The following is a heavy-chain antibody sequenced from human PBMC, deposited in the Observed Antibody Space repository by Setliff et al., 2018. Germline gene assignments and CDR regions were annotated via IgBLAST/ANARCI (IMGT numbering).Heavy chain of an antibody. CDR3: ARTTHYDFWSGYLY. V-gene: IGHV4-59*08. D-gene: IGHD3-3*01. CDR2: IYYNGDT. CDR1: GGSISGYY. J-gene: IGHJ4*02. Sequence: SETLSLTCSVSGGSISGYYWNWLRQTPGKGLEWVGHIYYNGDTKYNPSLQSRVTMSVDTSKNQFSLKLTSVTAADTAVYFCARTTHYDFWSGYLYWGQGTLVTVSS.